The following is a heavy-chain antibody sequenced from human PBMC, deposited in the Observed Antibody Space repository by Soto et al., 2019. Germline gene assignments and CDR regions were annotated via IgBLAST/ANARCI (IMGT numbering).Heavy chain of an antibody. V-gene: IGHV4-61*01. CDR3: ARDGGSGWNFDY. CDR1: GGSVSSSSCY. CDR2: IYYSGST. J-gene: IGHJ4*02. D-gene: IGHD6-19*01. Sequence: SETLSLTCTVSGGSVSSSSCYWGWIRQPPGKGQEWIGFIYYSGSTNYNPSLKSRVTMSLDTSKNQFTLNLSSVTAADTAMYYCARDGGSGWNFDYWGQGTLVTVSS.